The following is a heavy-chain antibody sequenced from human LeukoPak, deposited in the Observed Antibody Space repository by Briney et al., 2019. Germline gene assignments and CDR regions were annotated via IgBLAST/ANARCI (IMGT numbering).Heavy chain of an antibody. J-gene: IGHJ5*02. CDR3: TRDSHGNNWFDP. Sequence: GGSLRLSCTGSGFTFADYYIHWIRQAQGKGRGWESFFRNRAHGGTTEYAASVKGRFTISRDNSKSIAFLQLDSVTIEDTAVYYCTRDSHGNNWFDPWGQGTLVTVSS. CDR1: GFTFADYY. V-gene: IGHV3-49*03. CDR2: FRNRAHGGTT. D-gene: IGHD1-1*01.